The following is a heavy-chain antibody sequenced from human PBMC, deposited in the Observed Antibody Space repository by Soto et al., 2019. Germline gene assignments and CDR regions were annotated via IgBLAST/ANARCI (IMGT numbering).Heavy chain of an antibody. V-gene: IGHV3-23*01. Sequence: EVQLLESGGGLVQPGGSLRLSCAASGFTFSSYAMSWVRQAPGKGLEWVSAISGSGGSTYYADSVKGRFTISRDNSKNTLYLQMNSLRAEDTAVYYCAKDRPGYYPPYYYYGMDVWGQGTTVTVAS. CDR1: GFTFSSYA. J-gene: IGHJ6*02. CDR3: AKDRPGYYPPYYYYGMDV. D-gene: IGHD3-22*01. CDR2: ISGSGGST.